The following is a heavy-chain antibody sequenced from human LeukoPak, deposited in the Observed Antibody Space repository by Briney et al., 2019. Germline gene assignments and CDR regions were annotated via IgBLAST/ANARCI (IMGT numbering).Heavy chain of an antibody. D-gene: IGHD4-17*01. CDR2: INPNSGGT. J-gene: IGHJ4*02. V-gene: IGHV1-2*02. CDR1: GYTFTGYY. CDR3: ARDSNGDYYFDY. Sequence: ASVKVPCKASGYTFTGYYMHWVRQAPGQGLEWMGWINPNSGGTNYAQKFQGRVTMTRDTSISTAYMELSRLRSDDTAVYYCARDSNGDYYFDYWGQGTLVTVSS.